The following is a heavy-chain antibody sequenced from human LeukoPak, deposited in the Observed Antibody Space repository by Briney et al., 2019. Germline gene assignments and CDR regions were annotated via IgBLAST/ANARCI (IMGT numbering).Heavy chain of an antibody. CDR1: GGSISSSSYY. Sequence: KSSETLSLTCTVSGGSISSSSYYWGWIRQPPGKGLEWIGSVYYSGSTYYNPSLKSRVTISVDTSKNQFSLKLRSVTAADTAVYYCAREGLSAAKGYFDYWGQGTLVTASS. CDR3: AREGLSAAKGYFDY. V-gene: IGHV4-39*02. J-gene: IGHJ4*02. CDR2: VYYSGST. D-gene: IGHD4/OR15-4a*01.